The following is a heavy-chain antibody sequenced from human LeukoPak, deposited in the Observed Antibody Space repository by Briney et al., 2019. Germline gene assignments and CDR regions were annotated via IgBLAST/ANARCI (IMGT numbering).Heavy chain of an antibody. Sequence: SETLSLTCTVSGGSISSGSYYWSWIRQPAGKGLEWIGRIYSSGSTNYNPSLKSRVTISLDTSKNLFSLKLSSVTAADAAVYYCASPEGYWGQGTLVTVSS. J-gene: IGHJ4*02. CDR3: ASPEGY. CDR1: GGSISSGSYY. CDR2: IYSSGST. V-gene: IGHV4-61*02.